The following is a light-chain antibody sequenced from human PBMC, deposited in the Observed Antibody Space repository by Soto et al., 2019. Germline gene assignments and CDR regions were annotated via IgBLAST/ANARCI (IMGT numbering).Light chain of an antibody. J-gene: IGKJ4*01. V-gene: IGKV1-39*01. CDR2: DAS. CDR3: PHSYSAPRT. CDR1: QTISTY. Sequence: DIQMTQSPSSLSASIGDRVTITCRASQTISTYLNWYQQRPGKAPKLLIYDASRLQNAVPPRFSGSGSGTDFTLTISNLPPGEFETYYWPHSYSAPRTFGGGTRVDSK.